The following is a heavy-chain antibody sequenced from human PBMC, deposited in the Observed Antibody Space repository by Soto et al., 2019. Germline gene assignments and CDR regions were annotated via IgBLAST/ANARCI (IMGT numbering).Heavy chain of an antibody. D-gene: IGHD4-17*01. CDR3: AREFHTVTYFDY. CDR1: GYTFTSYG. Sequence: ASVKVSCKASGYTFTSYGISWVRQAPGQGLEWMGWISAYNGNTNYAQKLQGRVTMTTDTSTSTAYMGLRSLRSDDTAVYYCAREFHTVTYFDYWGQGTLVTVSS. J-gene: IGHJ4*02. V-gene: IGHV1-18*01. CDR2: ISAYNGNT.